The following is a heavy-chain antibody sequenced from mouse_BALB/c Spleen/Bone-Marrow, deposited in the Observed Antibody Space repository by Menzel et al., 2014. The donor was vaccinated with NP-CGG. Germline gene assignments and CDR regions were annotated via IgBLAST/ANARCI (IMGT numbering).Heavy chain of an antibody. CDR1: GFNIKDTY. CDR2: IDPANGNT. V-gene: IGHV14-3*02. Sequence: VHVKQSGAELVKPGASVKLSCTASGFNIKDTYMHWVKQRPEQGLEWIGRIDPANGNTKYDPKFQGKATITADTSSNTAYLQLGSLTSEDTAVYYCASYYYGRYFDVWGAGTTVTVSS. CDR3: ASYYYGRYFDV. D-gene: IGHD1-1*01. J-gene: IGHJ1*01.